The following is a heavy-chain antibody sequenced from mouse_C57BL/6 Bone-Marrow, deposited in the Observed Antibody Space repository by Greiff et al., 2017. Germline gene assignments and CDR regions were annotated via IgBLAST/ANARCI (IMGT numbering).Heavy chain of an antibody. CDR3: ASRVYEGNQGFAY. J-gene: IGHJ3*01. D-gene: IGHD2-1*01. CDR2: FHPSNADT. V-gene: IGHV1-47*01. CDR1: GYTFTTYP. Sequence: QVQLQQPGAELVKPGASVKMSCKASGYTFTTYPIEWMKQTPGKSLEWIGNFHPSNADTKYNEKFKGKATLTVETSSSSCYLELSRLTSDDSAVYDLASRVYEGNQGFAYWGQGTLVTVSA.